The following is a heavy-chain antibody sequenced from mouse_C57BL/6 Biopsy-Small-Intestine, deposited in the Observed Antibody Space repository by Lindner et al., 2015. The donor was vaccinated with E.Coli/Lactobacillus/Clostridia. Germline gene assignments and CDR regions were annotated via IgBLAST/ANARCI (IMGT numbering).Heavy chain of an antibody. V-gene: IGHV1-9*01. J-gene: IGHJ3*01. CDR3: ANDGYPWFAY. Sequence: VQLQESGAELMKPGASVKLSCKATGYTFTGYWIEWVKQRPGHGLEWIGEILPGSGITHYNEKFKDKATFTADTSSNTAYMQLSSLTTEDSAIYYCANDGYPWFAYWGQGTLVTVSA. CDR2: ILPGSGIT. D-gene: IGHD2-3*01. CDR1: GYTFTGYW.